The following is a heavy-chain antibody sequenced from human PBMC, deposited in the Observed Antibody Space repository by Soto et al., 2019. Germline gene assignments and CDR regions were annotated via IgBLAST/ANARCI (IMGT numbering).Heavy chain of an antibody. V-gene: IGHV3-64*01. CDR3: ARVSREYSSSPGDY. CDR1: GFTFSSYA. J-gene: IGHJ4*02. CDR2: ISSNGGST. D-gene: IGHD6-6*01. Sequence: PGGSLRLSCAASGFTFSSYAMHWVRQAPGKGLEYVSAISSNGGSTYYANSVKGRFTISRDNSKNTLYLQMGSLRAEDMAVYYCARVSREYSSSPGDYWGQGTLVTVSS.